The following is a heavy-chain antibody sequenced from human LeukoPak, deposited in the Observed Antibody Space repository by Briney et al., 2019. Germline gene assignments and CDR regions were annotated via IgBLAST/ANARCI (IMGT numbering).Heavy chain of an antibody. CDR2: IYHSGNT. CDR3: ARQYSDILTGYHRGELYWYFDL. J-gene: IGHJ2*01. V-gene: IGHV4-38-2*02. Sequence: PSETLSLTCTVSGYSISGGYYWGWIRQPPGKGLEWIGTIYHSGNTYYNPSLKSRVTISIDTSKNQFSLKLSSVTAADTAVYYCARQYSDILTGYHRGELYWYFDLWGRGTLVTVSS. CDR1: GYSISGGYY. D-gene: IGHD3-9*01.